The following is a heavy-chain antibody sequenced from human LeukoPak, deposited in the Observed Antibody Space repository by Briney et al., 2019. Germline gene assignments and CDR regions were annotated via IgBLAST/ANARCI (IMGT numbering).Heavy chain of an antibody. V-gene: IGHV1-18*01. D-gene: IGHD3-9*01. CDR3: ARVDILTQKTDY. J-gene: IGHJ4*02. CDR2: ISAYNGNT. Sequence: ASVKVSCKASGYTFTSYGISWVRQAPGQGLEWMGWISAYNGNTNYAQKLQGRVTMTTDTSTSTAYMKLRSLRSDDTAVYYCARVDILTQKTDYWGQGTLVTVSS. CDR1: GYTFTSYG.